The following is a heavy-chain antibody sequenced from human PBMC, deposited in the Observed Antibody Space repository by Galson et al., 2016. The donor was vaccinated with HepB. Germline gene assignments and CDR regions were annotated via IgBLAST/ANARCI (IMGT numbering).Heavy chain of an antibody. CDR3: ARSGSRYNWNDETLGSYYYYFMDV. Sequence: SETLSLTCAVYGGSFSGDHWTWIRQPPGKGLEWIGEMNGRGSTNFNPSLKSRVPISVDTSKNQFSLKLSSVTAADTAVYYCARSGSRYNWNDETLGSYYYYFMDVWGKGTTVTVSS. D-gene: IGHD1-20*01. CDR2: MNGRGST. CDR1: GGSFSGDH. J-gene: IGHJ6*03. V-gene: IGHV4-34*01.